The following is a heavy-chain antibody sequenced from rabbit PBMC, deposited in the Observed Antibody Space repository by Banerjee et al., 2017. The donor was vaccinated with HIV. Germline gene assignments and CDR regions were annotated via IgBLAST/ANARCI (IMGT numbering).Heavy chain of an antibody. D-gene: IGHD4-2*01. J-gene: IGHJ4*01. Sequence: QSLEESGGDLVKPGASLTLTCTASGFSFSSSYWMYWVRQAPGKGLEWIACIYTSSGRTYYASWAKGRFTISKTSSTTVTLQMTSLTAADTATYFCARDGAGSIVWTGYYFNLWGPGTLVTVS. CDR3: ARDGAGSIVWTGYYFNL. CDR2: IYTSSGRT. CDR1: GFSFSSSYW. V-gene: IGHV1S40*01.